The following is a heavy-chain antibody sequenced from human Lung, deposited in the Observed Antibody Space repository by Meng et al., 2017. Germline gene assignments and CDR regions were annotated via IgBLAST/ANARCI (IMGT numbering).Heavy chain of an antibody. D-gene: IGHD3-9*01. Sequence: QVQLVQAGAEVKKPGDSVKVTYKASGYTFTRYGINWVRQAPGPGLEWMGGISAYNGNTNYAQKLQGRVTMTTDTSTSTAYMELRSLRSDDTAVYYCARLGLQTTGLNDCWGQGTLVTVSS. V-gene: IGHV1-18*01. J-gene: IGHJ4*02. CDR3: ARLGLQTTGLNDC. CDR2: ISAYNGNT. CDR1: GYTFTRYG.